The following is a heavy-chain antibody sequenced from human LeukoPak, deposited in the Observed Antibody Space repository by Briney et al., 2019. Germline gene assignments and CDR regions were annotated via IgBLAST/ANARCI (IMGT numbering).Heavy chain of an antibody. J-gene: IGHJ4*02. CDR1: GGSFSGYY. CDR3: ARGLTYYDFWSGPSGDY. V-gene: IGHV4-34*01. D-gene: IGHD3-3*01. CDR2: INHSGST. Sequence: KPSETLSLTCAVYGGSFSGYYWSWIRQPPGKGLEWIGDINHSGSTNYNPSLKSRVTISVDTSKNQFSLKLSSVTAADTAVYYCARGLTYYDFWSGPSGDYWGQGTLVTVSS.